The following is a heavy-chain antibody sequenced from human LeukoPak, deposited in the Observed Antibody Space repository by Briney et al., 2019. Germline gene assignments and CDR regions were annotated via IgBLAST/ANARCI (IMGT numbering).Heavy chain of an antibody. CDR3: AKDWDFDY. V-gene: IGHV3-30*02. CDR2: IQYDGSNK. CDR1: GFTFSNYG. D-gene: IGHD7-27*01. J-gene: IGHJ4*02. Sequence: GGSLRLSCAASGFTFSNYGMHWVRQAPGKGLEWVAFIQYDGSNKYYADSVKGRFTISRDNSKNTLYLQMNSLRAEDTALYYCAKDWDFDYWGQGTLVTVSS.